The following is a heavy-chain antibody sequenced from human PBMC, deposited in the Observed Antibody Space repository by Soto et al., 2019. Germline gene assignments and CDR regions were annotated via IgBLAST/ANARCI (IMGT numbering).Heavy chain of an antibody. Sequence: QVQLVQSGAEVRKPGSSVKVSCKASGGVFSNYAITCARQAPGEGLEWVGGVLPILGKPNYAPKFQGRVTMTADESTTTGYLELQNLTSADTAIYSSSGGSHNLSTGNYVDRWGQGTLVNVSS. CDR3: SGGSHNLSTGNYVDR. V-gene: IGHV1-69*01. CDR2: VLPILGKP. D-gene: IGHD2-2*01. CDR1: GGVFSNYA. J-gene: IGHJ5*02.